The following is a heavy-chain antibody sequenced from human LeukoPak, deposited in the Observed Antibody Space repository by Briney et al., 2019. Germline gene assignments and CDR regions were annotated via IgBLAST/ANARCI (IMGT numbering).Heavy chain of an antibody. CDR2: INHSGST. CDR3: ARGPGMTGSFDY. V-gene: IGHV4-4*02. D-gene: IGHD3-9*01. Sequence: SGTLSLTRGVSGGSITQNNYWTWVRQPPGKGLEWIGEINHSGSTNYNPSLKSRVTISVDTSKNQFSLKLSSVTAADTAVYYCARGPGMTGSFDYWGQGTLVTVSS. J-gene: IGHJ4*02. CDR1: GGSITQNNY.